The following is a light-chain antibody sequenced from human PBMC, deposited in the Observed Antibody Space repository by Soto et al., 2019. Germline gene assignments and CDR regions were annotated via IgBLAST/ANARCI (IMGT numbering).Light chain of an antibody. CDR3: QQYGSSPLVT. CDR2: GVS. V-gene: IGKV3-20*01. Sequence: EIVLTQSPGTLSLSPGERATLSCRASQSVSSNYLAWYQQKPGQAPRLLIYGVSSRATGIPDRISGSGSETDFTLTISRLEPEDFAVYYCQQYGSSPLVTFGPGTKVDIK. J-gene: IGKJ3*01. CDR1: QSVSSNY.